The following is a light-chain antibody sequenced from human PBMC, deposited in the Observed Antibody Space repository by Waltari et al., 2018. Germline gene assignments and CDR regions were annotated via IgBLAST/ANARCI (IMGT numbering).Light chain of an antibody. CDR2: KES. CDR3: QSADSSGTYIV. V-gene: IGLV3-25*03. CDR1: AFPKQY. J-gene: IGLJ2*01. Sequence: SYDLTQPPSVSVSPGQTALITCSGDAFPKQYAYWYQQKAGQAPVLVIHKESDRPPGIPERFSGSNSGTTVTLTISGVQAEDEADYYCQSADSSGTYIVFGGGTKLTVL.